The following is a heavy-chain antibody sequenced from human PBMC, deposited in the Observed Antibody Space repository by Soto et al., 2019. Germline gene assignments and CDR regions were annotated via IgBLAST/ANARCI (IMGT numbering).Heavy chain of an antibody. CDR2: ISWNSGSI. CDR1: GFTFDDYA. D-gene: IGHD4-17*01. CDR3: AKDSDYGDYGYYYYMDV. Sequence: ESGGGLVQPGRSLRLSCAASGFTFDDYAMHWVRQAPGKGLEWVSGISWNSGSIGYADSVKGRFTISRDNAKNSLYLQMNSLRAEDTALYYCAKDSDYGDYGYYYYMDVWGKGTTVTVSS. J-gene: IGHJ6*03. V-gene: IGHV3-9*01.